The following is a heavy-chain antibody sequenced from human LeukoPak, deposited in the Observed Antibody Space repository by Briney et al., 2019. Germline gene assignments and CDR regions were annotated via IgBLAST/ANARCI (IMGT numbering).Heavy chain of an antibody. V-gene: IGHV4-38-2*02. CDR1: TYSIASGYF. CDR3: AREGGHQLFYPSWTHTGHFDF. D-gene: IGHD2-8*02. CDR2: VHHPDII. J-gene: IGHJ4*02. Sequence: SETLSLICTVSTYSIASGYFWGWIRQSPGKGLEWIATVHHPDIIHYNPSLERRVTISMDPSRHYFSLTLTSVIAAHMAVYFCAREGGHQLFYPSWTHTGHFDFWGQGIVVTVSS.